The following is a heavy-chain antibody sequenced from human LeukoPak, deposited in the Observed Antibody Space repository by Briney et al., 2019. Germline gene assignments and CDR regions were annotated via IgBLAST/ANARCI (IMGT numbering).Heavy chain of an antibody. J-gene: IGHJ5*02. CDR2: IYYSGST. CDR3: ARVDTSCYTSCNWFDP. V-gene: IGHV4-39*01. Sequence: PSETLSLTCTVSGGSISSSSYYWGWIRQPPGKGLEWIGSIYYSGSTYYNPSLKSRGTISVDTSRNQFSLKLSSVTAADTAVYYCARVDTSCYTSCNWFDPWGQGTLVTVSS. CDR1: GGSISSSSYY. D-gene: IGHD2-2*02.